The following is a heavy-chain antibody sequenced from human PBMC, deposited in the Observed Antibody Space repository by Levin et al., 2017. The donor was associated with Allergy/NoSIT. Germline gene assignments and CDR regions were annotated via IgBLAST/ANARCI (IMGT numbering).Heavy chain of an antibody. J-gene: IGHJ5*02. Sequence: GSVKVSCEASGYSFRSYGINWVRQAPGQGLEWMGWISTYNGNTIYALRFQGRVTMTTDTSTNTVYMELRSLRSDDTGVYYCAREISMVRGRGRQNWLDPWGQGTLVTVSS. CDR2: ISTYNGNT. CDR3: AREISMVRGRGRQNWLDP. D-gene: IGHD3-10*01. CDR1: GYSFRSYG. V-gene: IGHV1-18*04.